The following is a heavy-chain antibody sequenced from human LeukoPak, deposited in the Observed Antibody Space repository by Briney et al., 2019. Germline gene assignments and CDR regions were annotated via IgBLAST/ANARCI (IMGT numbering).Heavy chain of an antibody. CDR1: GGSFSGYY. Sequence: SETLSLTCAVYGGSFSGYYWSWIRQPPGKGLEWIGEINHSGSTNYNPSLKSRVTISVDTSKNQFSLKLSSVTSADTAVYYCASHSWYYGSGSYYYFDYWGQGTLVTVSS. D-gene: IGHD3-10*01. V-gene: IGHV4-34*01. CDR2: INHSGST. J-gene: IGHJ4*02. CDR3: ASHSWYYGSGSYYYFDY.